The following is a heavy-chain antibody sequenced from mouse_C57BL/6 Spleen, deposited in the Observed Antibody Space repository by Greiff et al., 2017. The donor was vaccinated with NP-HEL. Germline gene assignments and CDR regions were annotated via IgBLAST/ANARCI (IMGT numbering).Heavy chain of an antibody. CDR3: AKNGGYDYDGYAMDY. CDR1: GFSLTSYG. J-gene: IGHJ4*01. CDR2: IWSGGST. V-gene: IGHV2-4*01. D-gene: IGHD2-4*01. Sequence: VQLQQSGPGLVQPSQSLSITCTVSGFSLTSYGVHWVRQPPGKGLEWLGVIWSGGSTDYNAAFISRLSISKDNSKSQVFFKMNSLQADDTAIYYCAKNGGYDYDGYAMDYWGQGTSVTVSS.